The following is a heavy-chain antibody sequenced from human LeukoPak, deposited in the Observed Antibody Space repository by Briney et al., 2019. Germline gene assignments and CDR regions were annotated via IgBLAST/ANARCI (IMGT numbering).Heavy chain of an antibody. CDR2: INSEGSST. Sequence: GGSLRLFCAASGFTLSSYWMHWVRQAPGKGLVCVSRINSEGSSTIHADCVRGRFTISRDNSKNTLYLQMNSLRVDDTAVYYCARDVQGGYCSSASCYSDYWGQGTLVTVSS. CDR3: ARDVQGGYCSSASCYSDY. V-gene: IGHV3-74*01. CDR1: GFTLSSYW. D-gene: IGHD2-2*01. J-gene: IGHJ4*02.